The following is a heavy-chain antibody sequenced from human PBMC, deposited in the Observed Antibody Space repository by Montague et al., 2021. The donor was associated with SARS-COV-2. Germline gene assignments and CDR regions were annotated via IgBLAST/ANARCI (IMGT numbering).Heavy chain of an antibody. CDR3: ARVNSRAEYFFDY. V-gene: IGHV3-48*03. CDR2: ISNSGSSR. D-gene: IGHD2/OR15-2a*01. CDR1: GFSFSAYE. Sequence: SLRLSCAASGFSFSAYEMNWVRQAPGKGLEWASYISNSGSSRQNSDSVKGRSTISRDNAENTLYLQMNGLRVEDTAVYYCARVNSRAEYFFDYWGQGALVTVSS. J-gene: IGHJ4*02.